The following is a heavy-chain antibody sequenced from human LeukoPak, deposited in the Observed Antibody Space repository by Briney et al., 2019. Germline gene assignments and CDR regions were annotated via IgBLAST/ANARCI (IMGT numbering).Heavy chain of an antibody. CDR2: ISGSGGST. D-gene: IGHD2-2*01. Sequence: GGSLRLSCAASGFTFSSYAMSWVRQAPGKGLEWVSAISGSGGSTYYADSVKGRFTISRDNSKKTLYLQMNSLRAEDTAVYYCAKAPRYCSSTSCSPQHWGQGTLVTVSS. V-gene: IGHV3-23*01. CDR1: GFTFSSYA. CDR3: AKAPRYCSSTSCSPQH. J-gene: IGHJ4*02.